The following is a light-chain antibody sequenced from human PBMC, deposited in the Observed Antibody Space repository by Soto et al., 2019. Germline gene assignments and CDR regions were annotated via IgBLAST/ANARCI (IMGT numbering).Light chain of an antibody. CDR1: SSDVGGYNS. CDR2: DVT. CDR3: SSYTAGGTI. J-gene: IGLJ1*01. V-gene: IGLV2-14*01. Sequence: QSALTQPASVSGSPGQSITISCTGTSSDVGGYNSVSWYRQDPGKAPKLMIYDVTNRPSGVSNRFSGSKSGNTASLTISGLQAEDEADYYCSSYTAGGTIFGTGTKLTVL.